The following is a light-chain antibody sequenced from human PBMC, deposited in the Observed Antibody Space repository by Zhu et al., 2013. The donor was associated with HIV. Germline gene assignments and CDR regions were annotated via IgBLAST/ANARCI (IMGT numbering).Light chain of an antibody. CDR3: QQSNTFPYT. J-gene: IGKJ2*01. CDR2: AAA. Sequence: IQLTQSPSFLSASVGDRVTITCRASQGISSSLAWYQQKPGKAPKLLIYAAASLQSGVPSRFSGTGSGTEFTLIINSLQPEDFATYYCQQSNTFPYTFGQGTKVEI. CDR1: QGISSS. V-gene: IGKV1-9*01.